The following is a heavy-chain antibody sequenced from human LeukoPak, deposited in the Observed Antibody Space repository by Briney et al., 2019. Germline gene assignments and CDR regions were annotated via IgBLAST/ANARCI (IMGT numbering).Heavy chain of an antibody. D-gene: IGHD3-3*01. J-gene: IGHJ6*03. V-gene: IGHV4-59*11. CDR1: GVSINSHY. CDR2: IYDSGSA. CDR3: ARVLQNYYHLDV. Sequence: SETLSLTCTVSGVSINSHYWSWIRQPPGKGLEWIGFIYDSGSANYKSSLESRVTMTEDTSKNQFSLKLNSVTAADTAVYYCARVLQNYYHLDVWGKGTTVTVSS.